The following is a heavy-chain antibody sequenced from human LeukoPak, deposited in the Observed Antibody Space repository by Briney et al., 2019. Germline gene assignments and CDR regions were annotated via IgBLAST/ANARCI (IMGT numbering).Heavy chain of an antibody. CDR1: GDSMTSYH. V-gene: IGHV4-59*08. Sequence: SETLSLTCTVSGDSMTSYHWSWIRQPPGKGLEWIGNIYYSGTSNYNPSLRSRVTISEDTSKNQFSLELNSVTVADTAVYYCASSMTPYWYFDLWGRGTLVTVSS. D-gene: IGHD2-15*01. CDR3: ASSMTPYWYFDL. J-gene: IGHJ2*01. CDR2: IYYSGTS.